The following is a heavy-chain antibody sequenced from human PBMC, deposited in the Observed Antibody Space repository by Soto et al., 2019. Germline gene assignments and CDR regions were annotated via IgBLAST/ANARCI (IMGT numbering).Heavy chain of an antibody. Sequence: EVQLVESGGGLIQPGGSLRLSCAASGFTVSSNYMSWVRQAPGKGLEWVSVIYSGGSTYYADYLKGRFTISRENSKNTLYLQMNSLRAEDTAVYYCARESNGWNNYYYGMDVWGQGTTVTVSS. D-gene: IGHD6-19*01. CDR3: ARESNGWNNYYYGMDV. J-gene: IGHJ6*02. V-gene: IGHV3-53*01. CDR1: GFTVSSNY. CDR2: IYSGGST.